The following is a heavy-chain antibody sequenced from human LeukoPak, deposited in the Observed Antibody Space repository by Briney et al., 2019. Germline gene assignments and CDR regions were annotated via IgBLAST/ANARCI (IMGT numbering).Heavy chain of an antibody. D-gene: IGHD2-2*01. CDR1: GGSISSSSYY. J-gene: IGHJ4*02. CDR3: ASLGYCGSDDCYSNY. V-gene: IGHV4-39*01. Sequence: SETLSLTCTVSGGSISSSSYYWGWIRQPPGKGLEWIGSIYYSGSTYYNPSLKSRVTISVDTSKNQFSLKLSSVSAADTAVYYCASLGYCGSDDCYSNYWGQGTLVTVSS. CDR2: IYYSGST.